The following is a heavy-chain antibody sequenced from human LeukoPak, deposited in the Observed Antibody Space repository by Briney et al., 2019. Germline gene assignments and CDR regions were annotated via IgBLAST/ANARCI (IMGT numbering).Heavy chain of an antibody. CDR1: GGSISSSSYY. V-gene: IGHV4-39*07. J-gene: IGHJ5*02. D-gene: IGHD3-10*01. CDR3: ARDPTTYYYGSGSYGNWFDP. Sequence: SETLSLTCTVSGGSISSSSYYWGWIRQPPGKGLEWIGSIYYSGSTYYNPSLKSRVTISVDTSKKQFSLQLSSVSAADTAVYYCARDPTTYYYGSGSYGNWFDPWGQGTLVTVSS. CDR2: IYYSGST.